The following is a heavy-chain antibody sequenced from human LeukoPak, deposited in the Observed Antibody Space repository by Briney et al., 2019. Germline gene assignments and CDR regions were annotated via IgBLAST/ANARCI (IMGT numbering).Heavy chain of an antibody. D-gene: IGHD4/OR15-4a*01. CDR2: ISSNGGST. J-gene: IGHJ3*01. V-gene: IGHV3-64*01. CDR1: GFTFSNYA. CDR3: ARVGASLPDAFDV. Sequence: QTGGSLRLSCAASGFTFSNYAMHWVRQAPGKGLQHVSAISSNGGSTYYANSVKGRFTISRDNSKNTLYLQMGSLRAEDMAVYYCARVGASLPDAFDVWGQGTMVTVSS.